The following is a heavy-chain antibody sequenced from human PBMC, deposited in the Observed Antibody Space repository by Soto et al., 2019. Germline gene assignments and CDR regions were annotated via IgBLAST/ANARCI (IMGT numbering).Heavy chain of an antibody. D-gene: IGHD2-15*01. CDR2: IYYSGST. CDR1: GGSISSYY. Sequence: SETLSLTCTVSGGSISSYYWSWIRQPRGKGLEWIGYIYYSGSTNYNPSLKSRVTISVDTSKNQFSLKLSSVTAADTAVYYCARRRIVVVVAATSDYGMDVWGQGTTVTVSS. V-gene: IGHV4-59*12. CDR3: ARRRIVVVVAATSDYGMDV. J-gene: IGHJ6*02.